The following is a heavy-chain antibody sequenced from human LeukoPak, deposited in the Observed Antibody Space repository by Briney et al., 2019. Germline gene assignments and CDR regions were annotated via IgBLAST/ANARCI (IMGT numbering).Heavy chain of an antibody. V-gene: IGHV5-51*01. CDR2: IYPGGSDT. CDR1: GYSVTSYW. J-gene: IGHJ4*02. D-gene: IGHD3-22*01. CDR3: ARRGPYDSSVTFLDY. Sequence: GESLRISCKGSGYSVTSYWIGWVRQMPGKGLEWMGIIYPGGSDTRYSPSFQGQVTISADKSISTAYLQWSSLKASDTAMYYCARRGPYDSSVTFLDYWGQGTLVTVSS.